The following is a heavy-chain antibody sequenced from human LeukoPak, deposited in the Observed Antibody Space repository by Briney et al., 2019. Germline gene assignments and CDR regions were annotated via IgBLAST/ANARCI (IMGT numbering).Heavy chain of an antibody. V-gene: IGHV1-69*13. CDR1: GGTFSSYA. Sequence: SVKVSCKASGGTFSSYAISWVRQAPGQGLGWMGGIIPIFGTANYAQKFQGRVTITADESTSTAYMELGSLRSEDTAVYYCARGLAYGGNRKDAFDIWGQGTMVTVSS. CDR3: ARGLAYGGNRKDAFDI. J-gene: IGHJ3*02. CDR2: IIPIFGTA. D-gene: IGHD4-23*01.